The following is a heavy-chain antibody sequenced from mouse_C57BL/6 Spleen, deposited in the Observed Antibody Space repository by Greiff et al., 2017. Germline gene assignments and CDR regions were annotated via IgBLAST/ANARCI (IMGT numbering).Heavy chain of an antibody. Sequence: EVQLVESGPGLVKPSQSLSLTCSVTGYSITSGYYWNWIRQFPGNKLEWMGYISYDGSNNYNPSLKNRISITRDTSKNQFFLKLNSVTTEDTATYYCARHPTWYFDVWGTGTTVTVSS. CDR3: ARHPTWYFDV. CDR2: ISYDGSN. J-gene: IGHJ1*03. V-gene: IGHV3-6*01. D-gene: IGHD4-1*02. CDR1: GYSITSGYY.